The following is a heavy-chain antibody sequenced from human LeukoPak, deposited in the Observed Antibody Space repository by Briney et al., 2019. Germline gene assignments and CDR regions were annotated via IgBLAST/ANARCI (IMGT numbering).Heavy chain of an antibody. J-gene: IGHJ4*02. CDR2: IRSKGYGGTT. Sequence: GGSLILSCTASGFTFGDYAMSWVRQAPGKGLEWVGFIRSKGYGGTTEYAASVKGRFTISRDDFKSVAYLQMNSLITEDTAVYYCTRDVRHSYGPPSDYWGQGTLVIVSS. D-gene: IGHD5-18*01. CDR3: TRDVRHSYGPPSDY. CDR1: GFTFGDYA. V-gene: IGHV3-49*04.